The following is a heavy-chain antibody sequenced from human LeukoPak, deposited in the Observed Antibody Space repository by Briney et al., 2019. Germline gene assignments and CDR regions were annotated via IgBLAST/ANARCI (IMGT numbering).Heavy chain of an antibody. Sequence: GGSLRLSCAASGFTFSSYAMHWVRQAPGKGLEWVAVISYDGSNKYYADSAKGRFTISRDNSKNTLYLQMNSLRAEDTAVYYCAKDLGDYDGNSDLNYWGQGTLVTVSS. J-gene: IGHJ4*02. CDR1: GFTFSSYA. CDR3: AKDLGDYDGNSDLNY. CDR2: ISYDGSNK. V-gene: IGHV3-30-3*01. D-gene: IGHD4-23*01.